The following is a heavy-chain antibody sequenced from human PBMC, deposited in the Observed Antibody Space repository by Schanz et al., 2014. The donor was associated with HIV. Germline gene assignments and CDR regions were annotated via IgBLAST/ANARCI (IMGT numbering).Heavy chain of an antibody. V-gene: IGHV1-2*02. CDR3: ARVGRAYYYDSSGGIDY. Sequence: VQLVQSRGEVKKPGASVKVSCKASGYSFTNFDVSWVRQAPGQGLEWMGWINPNSGGTNYAQKFQGRVTMTRDTSISTAYMELSRLRSDDTAVYYCARVGRAYYYDSSGGIDYWGQGTLVTVSS. CDR1: GYSFTNFD. J-gene: IGHJ4*02. CDR2: INPNSGGT. D-gene: IGHD3-22*01.